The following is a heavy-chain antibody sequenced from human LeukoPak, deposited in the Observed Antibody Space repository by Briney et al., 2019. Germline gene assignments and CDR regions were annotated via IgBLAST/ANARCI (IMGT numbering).Heavy chain of an antibody. CDR3: ASLGREYYFDY. CDR2: IYSGGST. D-gene: IGHD1-26*01. J-gene: IGHJ4*02. V-gene: IGHV3-66*01. CDR1: GFTVSSNY. Sequence: GGSLRLSCAASGFTVSSNYMSWVRQAPGKGLEWVSVIYSGGSTYYADSVKGRFTISRDNSKNTLYLQMNSLRAEDTAVYYCASLGREYYFDYWGQGTLVTVSS.